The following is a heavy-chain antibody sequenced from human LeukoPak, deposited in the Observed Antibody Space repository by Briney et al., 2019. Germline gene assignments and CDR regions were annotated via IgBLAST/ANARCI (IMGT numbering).Heavy chain of an antibody. CDR2: ISSDNSTA. CDR1: GFTFSDYY. CDR3: LGAFDF. J-gene: IGHJ3*01. V-gene: IGHV3-11*04. Sequence: SGGSLRLSCVVSGFTFSDYYMSWIRQAPGKGLEWVSYISSDNSTAYYADSVKGRFTVSRDNAKDPLYLQMNSLRVEDTAVYYCLGAFDFWGQGTMVTVSS.